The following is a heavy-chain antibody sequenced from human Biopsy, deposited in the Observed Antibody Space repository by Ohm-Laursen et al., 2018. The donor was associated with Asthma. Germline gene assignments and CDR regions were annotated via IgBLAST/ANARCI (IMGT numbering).Heavy chain of an antibody. J-gene: IGHJ5*02. D-gene: IGHD1-20*01. CDR2: IDQSGYT. CDR3: ARAAITGIRGWFDP. Sequence: TLSLTCTVYGGYLTGHYWNWIRQPPGKGLEWIGEIDQSGYTNYNPSLKSRVTISADTSKNQFHLNLSSVTAADTAVYFCARAAITGIRGWFDPWGQGTQVTVSS. V-gene: IGHV4-34*01. CDR1: GGYLTGHY.